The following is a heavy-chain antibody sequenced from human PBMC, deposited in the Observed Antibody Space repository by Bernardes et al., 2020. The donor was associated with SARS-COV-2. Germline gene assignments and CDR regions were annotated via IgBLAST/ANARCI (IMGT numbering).Heavy chain of an antibody. CDR3: AREWEEYTSSLFDY. CDR1: GFTFSNSA. V-gene: IGHV3-30-3*01. CDR2: ISYDGTTK. J-gene: IGHJ4*02. Sequence: SCAASGFTFSNSAMHWVRQAPGPGLAWVAIISYDGTTKYNADSVKGRFTISRDNSKNTLFLQMNSLTTEDTAIYYCAREWEEYTSSLFDYWGQGTLVIVSS. D-gene: IGHD6-6*01.